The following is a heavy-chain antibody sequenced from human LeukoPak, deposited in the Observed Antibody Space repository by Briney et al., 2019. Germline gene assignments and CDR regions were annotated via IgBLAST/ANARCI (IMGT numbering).Heavy chain of an antibody. CDR2: IYPGDSDT. D-gene: IGHD3-22*01. J-gene: IGHJ4*02. CDR3: SRAPARLYDTSGYYFFDS. Sequence: GESLKISCEGSGYSFTSYSIAWVRQMPGKGLEWMGIIYPGDSDTRYSPPFKGQVTISADKSIATAYLQWSSLKASDTAMYYCSRAPARLYDTSGYYFFDSWGQGTLVTVSS. V-gene: IGHV5-51*01. CDR1: GYSFTSYS.